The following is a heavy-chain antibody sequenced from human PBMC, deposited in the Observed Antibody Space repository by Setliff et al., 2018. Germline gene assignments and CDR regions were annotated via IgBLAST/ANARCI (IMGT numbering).Heavy chain of an antibody. V-gene: IGHV4-38-2*02. Sequence: LTCSVSGDSIFDNYWSWIRQSPGRGLDWIGTVDHSGNTNYNPSFKSRVTISIDTSKNQFSLKVNSVTAADTAVYFCARVLVLGYNWFDPWGQGTLVTVSS. CDR3: ARVLVLGYNWFDP. CDR1: GDSIFDNY. CDR2: VDHSGNT. D-gene: IGHD3-10*01. J-gene: IGHJ5*02.